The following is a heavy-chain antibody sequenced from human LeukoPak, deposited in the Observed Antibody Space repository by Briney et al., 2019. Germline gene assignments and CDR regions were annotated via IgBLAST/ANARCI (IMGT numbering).Heavy chain of an antibody. CDR1: GFTLSSYW. V-gene: IGHV3-74*01. CDR2: INGDGSNA. J-gene: IGHJ4*02. CDR3: AKQMRD. D-gene: IGHD1/OR15-1a*01. Sequence: GGSLRLSGAASGFTLSSYWMHWVRQVPGKGLVWVSQINGDGSNAYYADSVKGRFTISRDNAKNTLYLQVNNLRAEDTAVYYCAKQMRDWGQGTLVTVSS.